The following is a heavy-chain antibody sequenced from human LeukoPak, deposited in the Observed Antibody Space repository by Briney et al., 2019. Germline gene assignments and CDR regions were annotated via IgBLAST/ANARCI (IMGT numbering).Heavy chain of an antibody. J-gene: IGHJ3*02. Sequence: ASVKVSCKASGYTFTSYYMHWVRHAPGQGLEWMGIINSSGGSTSYAQKFQGRVTMTRDKATSTVYMELSSLRSEDTAVYYCARAFVCSSTSCYTGDAVVIWGQGTMVTVSS. CDR2: INSSGGST. D-gene: IGHD2-2*02. CDR3: ARAFVCSSTSCYTGDAVVI. V-gene: IGHV1-46*03. CDR1: GYTFTSYY.